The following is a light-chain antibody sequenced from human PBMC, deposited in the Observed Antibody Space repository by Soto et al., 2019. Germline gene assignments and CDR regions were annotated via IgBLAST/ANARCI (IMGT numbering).Light chain of an antibody. J-gene: IGLJ2*01. CDR3: CSYAGSLI. CDR2: DVS. V-gene: IGLV2-11*01. CDR1: SSDVGGYDY. Sequence: QSALTQPRSVSGSPGQSVTISCTGTSSDVGGYDYVSWYQQHPGEAPKLMIYDVSKRPSGVPDRLSGSKSGNTASLTISGLQAEDEADYYCCSYAGSLIFGGGTKVTVL.